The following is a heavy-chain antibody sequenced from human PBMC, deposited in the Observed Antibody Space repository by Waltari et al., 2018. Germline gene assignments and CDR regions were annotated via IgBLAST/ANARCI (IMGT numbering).Heavy chain of an antibody. J-gene: IGHJ6*02. V-gene: IGHV4-59*01. CDR3: ARDCSSSNYYSCGMDV. Sequence: QLQLRESGPGLVKPSETLSRPCTVSGGSISSYFWSWIRQSPGKGLEWLGYNYYIGRANYNPSLKGRITISVDTSKNEISLKINSVTAADTAVYYCARDCSSSNYYSCGMDVWGQGTTVTVSS. CDR2: NYYIGRA. D-gene: IGHD6-6*01. CDR1: GGSISSYF.